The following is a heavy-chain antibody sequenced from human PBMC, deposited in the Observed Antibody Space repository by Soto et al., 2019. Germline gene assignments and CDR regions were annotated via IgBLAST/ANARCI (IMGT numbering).Heavy chain of an antibody. J-gene: IGHJ6*03. V-gene: IGHV3-21*01. CDR3: ARGPSNSYAGHYYYYYYMDV. CDR2: ISSSSSYI. D-gene: IGHD5-18*01. CDR1: GFTFSSYS. Sequence: GGSLRLSCAASGFTFSSYSMNWVRQAPGKGLEWVSSISSSSSYIYYADSVKGRFTISRDNAKNSLYLQMNSLRAEDTAVYYCARGPSNSYAGHYYYYYYMDVWGKGTTVTVSS.